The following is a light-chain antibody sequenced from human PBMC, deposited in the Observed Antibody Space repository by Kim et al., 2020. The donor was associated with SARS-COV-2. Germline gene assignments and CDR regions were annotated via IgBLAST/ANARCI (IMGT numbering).Light chain of an antibody. CDR1: QDISNY. J-gene: IGKJ1*01. V-gene: IGKV1-33*01. CDR3: QQYDNLPWT. Sequence: DIQMTQSPSSLSASIGDRVTITCQASQDISNYLNWYHHKPGKAPKLLIYDASNLETGVPSRFSGSGSGTDFTFTISSLQPEDVATYYCQQYDNLPWTFGQGTKVEIK. CDR2: DAS.